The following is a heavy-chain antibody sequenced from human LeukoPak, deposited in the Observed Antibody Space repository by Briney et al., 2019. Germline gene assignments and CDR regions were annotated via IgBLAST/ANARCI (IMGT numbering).Heavy chain of an antibody. CDR1: GGSFSGYY. J-gene: IGHJ6*02. CDR3: ARGERVLEWSPDYDYYGMDV. D-gene: IGHD3-3*01. V-gene: IGHV4-34*01. Sequence: PSETLSLTCAVYGGSFSGYYWSWIRQPPGKGLEWIGEINHSGSTNYNPSLKSRVTISVDTSKNQFSLKLSSVTAADTAVYYCARGERVLEWSPDYDYYGMDVWGQGTTVTVSS. CDR2: INHSGST.